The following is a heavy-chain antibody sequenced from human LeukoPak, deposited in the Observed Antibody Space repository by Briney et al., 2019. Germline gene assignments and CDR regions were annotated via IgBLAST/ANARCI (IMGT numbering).Heavy chain of an antibody. CDR1: GGSFSGYY. CDR2: INHSGST. V-gene: IGHV4-34*01. D-gene: IGHD6-13*01. Sequence: PSETLSLTCAVYGGSFSGYYWSWIRQPPGKGLEWIGEINHSGSTNYNPSLKSRVTISVDTSKNQFSLKLSSVTAADTAVYYCAPRSSWYVSFDYWGQGTLVTVSS. J-gene: IGHJ4*02. CDR3: APRSSWYVSFDY.